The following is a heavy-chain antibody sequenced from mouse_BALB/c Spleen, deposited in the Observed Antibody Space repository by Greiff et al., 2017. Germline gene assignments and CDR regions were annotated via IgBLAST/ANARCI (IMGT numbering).Heavy chain of an antibody. D-gene: IGHD1-1*01. CDR1: GFTFSSYA. V-gene: IGHV5-9-4*01. CDR3: ARDQDYYGSSYAMDY. CDR2: ISSGGSYT. Sequence: EVHLVESGGGLVKPGGSLKLSCAASGFTFSSYAMSWVRQSPEKRLEWVAEISSGGSYTYYPDTVTGRFTISRDNAKNTLYLEMSSLRSEDTAMYYCARDQDYYGSSYAMDYWGQGTSVTVSS. J-gene: IGHJ4*01.